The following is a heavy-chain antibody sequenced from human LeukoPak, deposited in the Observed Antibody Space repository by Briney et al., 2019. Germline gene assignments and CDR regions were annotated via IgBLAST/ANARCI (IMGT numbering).Heavy chain of an antibody. CDR1: GFTFSSYA. V-gene: IGHV3-23*01. CDR3: ARDDTNYGDFRFSY. CDR2: IGHSGHTT. Sequence: GGSLRLSCAASGFTFSSYAMSWVRQAPGKGLEWVSAIGHSGHTTYYADSVKGRFTISRDNSKKSLFLQMNSLRADDTAVYYCARDDTNYGDFRFSYWGQGTLVTVSS. J-gene: IGHJ4*02. D-gene: IGHD4-17*01.